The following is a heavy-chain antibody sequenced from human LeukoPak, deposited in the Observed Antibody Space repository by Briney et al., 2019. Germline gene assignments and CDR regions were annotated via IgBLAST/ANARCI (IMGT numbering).Heavy chain of an antibody. J-gene: IGHJ5*02. Sequence: ASVKVSCKASGYTFTSYDTNWVRQATGQGLEWMGWMNPNSGNTGYAQKFQGRVTMTRNTSISTAYMELSSLRSEDTAVYYCARGVSNWNDEGDWFDPWGQGTLVTVSS. CDR3: ARGVSNWNDEGDWFDP. V-gene: IGHV1-8*01. D-gene: IGHD1-1*01. CDR2: MNPNSGNT. CDR1: GYTFTSYD.